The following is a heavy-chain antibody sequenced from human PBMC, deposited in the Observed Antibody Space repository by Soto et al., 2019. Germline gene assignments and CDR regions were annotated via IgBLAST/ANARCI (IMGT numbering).Heavy chain of an antibody. V-gene: IGHV3-33*01. Sequence: QVQLVESGGGVVQPGRSLRLSCAVSGFTFNTYGFHWVRQAQGKGLEWVSVIWSDGNNKYYADSVKGRFTISRDSSTNTLYLQMNSLRVEDTAVYYCARIQLDTIMALDCWGQGTLVTVSS. CDR2: IWSDGNNK. CDR1: GFTFNTYG. J-gene: IGHJ4*02. CDR3: ARIQLDTIMALDC. D-gene: IGHD1-1*01.